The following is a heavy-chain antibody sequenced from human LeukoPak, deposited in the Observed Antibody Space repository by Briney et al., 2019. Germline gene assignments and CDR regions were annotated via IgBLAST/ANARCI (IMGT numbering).Heavy chain of an antibody. CDR3: ARDESSRDDSGGYHY. D-gene: IGHD3-22*01. CDR2: VHFSGST. V-gene: IGHV4-4*07. CDR1: LASFSSHH. Sequence: SETLSLTCAVSLASFSSHHWAWIRQPAGKGLEGVGRVHFSGSTNYNPSLMSRVAISLDKSKNELSLTLKSVSAADTAVYYCARDESSRDDSGGYHYWGRGVLVTVSS. J-gene: IGHJ4*02.